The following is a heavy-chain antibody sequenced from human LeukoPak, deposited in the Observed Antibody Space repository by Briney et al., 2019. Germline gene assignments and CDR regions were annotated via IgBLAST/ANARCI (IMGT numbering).Heavy chain of an antibody. V-gene: IGHV4-38-2*01. CDR2: IYHSGST. CDR3: ASEVPKGAFDS. CDR1: GYSISSGYY. J-gene: IGHJ3*02. D-gene: IGHD4/OR15-4a*01. Sequence: SETLSLTCAVSGYSISSGYYWGWIRQPPGKGLEWIGSIYHSGSTYYNPSLKSRVTISVDTSKNQFSLKLSSVTAADTAVYYCASEVPKGAFDSWGQGTMVTVSS.